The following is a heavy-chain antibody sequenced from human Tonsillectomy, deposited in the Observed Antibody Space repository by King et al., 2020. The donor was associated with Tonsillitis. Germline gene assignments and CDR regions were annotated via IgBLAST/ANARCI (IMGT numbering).Heavy chain of an antibody. CDR3: TMGSDSSN. CDR2: MHRDATT. Sequence: VQLVESGGGLVQPGGSLRLSCAASGFSVSISYMNWVRQPPGKGLEWVSIMHRDATTYYGYTVKGRFTISRHDLENTLYLQMNTLRPEDTAVYYCTMGSDSSNWGQGTLVTVSS. J-gene: IGHJ4*02. D-gene: IGHD3-22*01. V-gene: IGHV3-53*04. CDR1: GFSVSISY.